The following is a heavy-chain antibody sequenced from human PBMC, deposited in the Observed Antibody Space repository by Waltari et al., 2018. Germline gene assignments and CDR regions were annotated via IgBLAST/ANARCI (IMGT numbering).Heavy chain of an antibody. Sequence: EEQLVESGGGLIQPGESLRVSCVVSGFTFSRYWMNWVRQAPGKGLVWCYGRNRMWSDTTYADAAKGVFTISEATAQTTGNLQRKSRSAGDTAVYYCARVARKTYSSPVPGRDYYYGMDVWGLGTTVTVSS. J-gene: IGHJ6*02. CDR2: RNRMWSDT. V-gene: IGHV3-74*01. CDR3: ARVARKTYSSPVPGRDYYYGMDV. D-gene: IGHD6-13*01. CDR1: GFTFSRYW.